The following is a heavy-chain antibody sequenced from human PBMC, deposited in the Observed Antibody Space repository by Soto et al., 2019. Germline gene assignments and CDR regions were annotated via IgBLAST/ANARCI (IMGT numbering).Heavy chain of an antibody. CDR3: ARGEGLAANDY. D-gene: IGHD6-6*01. Sequence: ASVRVACNASGYTFTCYYMQWVRQAPGQGLEWMGWINANNGDTNYAQKLQGRVTMTTDTSTSTAYMELRSLRSDDTAVYYCARGEGLAANDYWGQGTLVTVSS. CDR1: GYTFTCYY. CDR2: INANNGDT. J-gene: IGHJ4*02. V-gene: IGHV1-18*04.